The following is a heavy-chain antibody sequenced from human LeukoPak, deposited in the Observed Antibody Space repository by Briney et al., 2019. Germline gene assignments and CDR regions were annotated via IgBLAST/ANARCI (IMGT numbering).Heavy chain of an antibody. CDR2: IYYSGST. J-gene: IGHJ4*02. D-gene: IGHD3-10*01. CDR3: ARGYYGSETSSRDLDY. CDR1: GGSISSGDYY. V-gene: IGHV4-30-4*08. Sequence: SETLSLTCTVSGGSISSGDYYWSWIRQPPGKGLEWIGYIYYSGSTYYNPSLKSRVTISVDTSKNQFSLKLSSVTAADTAVYYCARGYYGSETSSRDLDYWGQGTLVTVSS.